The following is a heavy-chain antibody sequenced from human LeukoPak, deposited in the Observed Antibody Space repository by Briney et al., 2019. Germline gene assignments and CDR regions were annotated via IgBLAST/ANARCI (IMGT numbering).Heavy chain of an antibody. J-gene: IGHJ6*02. CDR2: IYYSGST. CDR3: ARIRSYDFWSGTSYGMDV. V-gene: IGHV4-39*01. CDR1: GGSISSSSYY. Sequence: SETLSLTCTVSGGSISSSSYYWGWIRQPPGKGLEWIGNIYYSGSTYYNPSLKSRVTISVDTSKNQFSLKLSSVTAADTAVYYCARIRSYDFWSGTSYGMDVWGQGTTVTVSS. D-gene: IGHD3-3*01.